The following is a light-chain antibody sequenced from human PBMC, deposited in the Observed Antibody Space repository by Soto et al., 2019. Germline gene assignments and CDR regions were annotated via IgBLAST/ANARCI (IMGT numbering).Light chain of an antibody. CDR2: GAS. J-gene: IGKJ1*01. Sequence: EIVMTQSPATLSVSPVERAILSCMASQSVSSNLAWLQKKPGQAPRLLIYGASTRATGIPARFSGSGSGTEFTLTISSLQSEDFVVYYCQQYNKWPPTFGQGTKVDIK. CDR1: QSVSSN. CDR3: QQYNKWPPT. V-gene: IGKV3-15*01.